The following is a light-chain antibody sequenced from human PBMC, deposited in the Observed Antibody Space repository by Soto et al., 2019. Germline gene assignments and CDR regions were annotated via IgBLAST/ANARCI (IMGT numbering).Light chain of an antibody. CDR1: SSDVGAYNY. V-gene: IGLV2-14*03. CDR3: SSWTSGATYV. Sequence: QSVLTQPASVSGSPGQSITISCAGTSSDVGAYNYVSWYQHHPGKAPKPMIYDVNNRPSGDSNRFSGSKSGNTASLTISGLQAEDGVDYYCSSWTSGATYVFGSGTKVTVL. J-gene: IGLJ1*01. CDR2: DVN.